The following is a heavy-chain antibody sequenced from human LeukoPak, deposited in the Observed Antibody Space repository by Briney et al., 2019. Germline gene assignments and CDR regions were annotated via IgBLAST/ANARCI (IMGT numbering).Heavy chain of an antibody. CDR1: GFTFSTYA. CDR3: AKSNYYCSDSCQPDDAFDI. V-gene: IGHV3-23*01. J-gene: IGHJ3*02. Sequence: GGSLRLSCAASGFTFSTYAMSWVRQVPGKGLEWVSGISNTAGFTYYADSVKGRFTISRDNSKNTLYLQLNSLRAEDTAVYYCAKSNYYCSDSCQPDDAFDIWGQGTMVTVSP. CDR2: ISNTAGFT. D-gene: IGHD2-15*01.